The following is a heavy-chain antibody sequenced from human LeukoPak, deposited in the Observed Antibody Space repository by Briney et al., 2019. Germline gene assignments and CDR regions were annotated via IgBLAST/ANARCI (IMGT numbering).Heavy chain of an antibody. Sequence: QPGGSLRLPCAASGFTFSSYWMSWVRQAPGKGLEWVANIKQDGSAKYYVDSVKGRFTISRDNAKNSLYLQMNSLRVEDTAVYYCAPHAGTVGYWGQGTLVTVSS. CDR1: GFTFSSYW. CDR2: IKQDGSAK. V-gene: IGHV3-7*02. CDR3: APHAGTVGY. D-gene: IGHD1-26*01. J-gene: IGHJ4*02.